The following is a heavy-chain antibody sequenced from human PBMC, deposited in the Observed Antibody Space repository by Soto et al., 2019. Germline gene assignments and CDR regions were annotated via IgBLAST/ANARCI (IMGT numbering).Heavy chain of an antibody. J-gene: IGHJ4*02. CDR3: ARAGHCSSSSCLDY. CDR1: GGSISSGGYY. D-gene: IGHD2-2*01. Sequence: PSETLSLTCTVSGGSISSGGYYWSWIRQHPGKGLEWIGYIYYSGSTYYNPSLKSRVTISVDTSKNQFSLKLRSVTAADTAVYYCARAGHCSSSSCLDYWGQGTLVTVSS. V-gene: IGHV4-31*03. CDR2: IYYSGST.